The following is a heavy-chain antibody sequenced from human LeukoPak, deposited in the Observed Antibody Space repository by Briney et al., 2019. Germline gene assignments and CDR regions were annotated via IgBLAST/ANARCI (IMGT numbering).Heavy chain of an antibody. Sequence: PGGSLRLSCAASGFTFNSYAFHWVRQAPGKGLEWVAVIWYDGSNKYYADSVKGRFTISRDNSKNTLYLQMNSLRAEDTAVYYCAKGPSAGVDYWGQGTLVTVSS. CDR2: IWYDGSNK. CDR3: AKGPSAGVDY. D-gene: IGHD1-1*01. J-gene: IGHJ4*02. CDR1: GFTFNSYA. V-gene: IGHV3-33*06.